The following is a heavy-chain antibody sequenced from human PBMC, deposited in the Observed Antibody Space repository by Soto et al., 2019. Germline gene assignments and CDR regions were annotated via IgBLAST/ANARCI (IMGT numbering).Heavy chain of an antibody. V-gene: IGHV3-74*01. D-gene: IGHD1-26*01. CDR2: INSDGSST. CDR1: GFTFSSYW. Sequence: GGSLRLSCAASGFTFSSYWMHWVRQAPGKGLVWVSRINSDGSSTSYADSVKGRFTISRDNAKNTLYLQMNSLRAEDTAVYYCARDLKVGATTYYYYYYGMDVWGQGTTVTVSS. CDR3: ARDLKVGATTYYYYYYGMDV. J-gene: IGHJ6*02.